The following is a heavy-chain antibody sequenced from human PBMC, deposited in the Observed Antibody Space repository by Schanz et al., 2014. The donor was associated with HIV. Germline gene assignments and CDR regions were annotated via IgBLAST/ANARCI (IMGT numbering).Heavy chain of an antibody. Sequence: QVQLVQSGAEVKKPGASVKVSCKASGGTFNIYGISWVRRAPGQGLEWMGGFIPVFGTANYSQKFKGRVTMTADESTSTAYMELSSLRSEDTAVYYCARMSPSSTSYGDAFDVWGQGTMITVSS. CDR2: FIPVFGTA. CDR3: ARMSPSSTSYGDAFDV. D-gene: IGHD2-2*01. J-gene: IGHJ3*01. CDR1: GGTFNIYG. V-gene: IGHV1-69*01.